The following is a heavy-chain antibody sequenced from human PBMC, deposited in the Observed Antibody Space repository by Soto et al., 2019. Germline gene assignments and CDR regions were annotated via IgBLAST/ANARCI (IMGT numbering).Heavy chain of an antibody. V-gene: IGHV3-66*01. CDR3: ATVGRYYGSGTFYFDY. J-gene: IGHJ4*02. CDR2: IYSGGTT. CDR1: GFTVSGNS. D-gene: IGHD3-10*01. Sequence: GGSLRLSCAASGFTVSGNSMSWVRQAPGKGLEWVSVIYSGGTTYYADSVKGRFSISRDSSKNTLYLQMNNLRAEDTAVYYCATVGRYYGSGTFYFDYWGQGTLVTVSS.